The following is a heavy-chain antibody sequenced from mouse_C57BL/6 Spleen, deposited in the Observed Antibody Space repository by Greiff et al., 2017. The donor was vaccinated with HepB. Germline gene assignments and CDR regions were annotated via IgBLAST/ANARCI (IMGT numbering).Heavy chain of an antibody. D-gene: IGHD2-12*01. Sequence: QVQLKESGPGLVQPSQSLSITCTVSGFSLTSYGVHWVRQSPGKGLEWLGVIWSGGSTDYNAAFISRLSISKDNSKSQVFFKMNSLQADDTAIYYCASGSLRRGFAYWGQGTLVTVSA. CDR2: IWSGGST. CDR1: GFSLTSYG. J-gene: IGHJ3*01. CDR3: ASGSLRRGFAY. V-gene: IGHV2-2*01.